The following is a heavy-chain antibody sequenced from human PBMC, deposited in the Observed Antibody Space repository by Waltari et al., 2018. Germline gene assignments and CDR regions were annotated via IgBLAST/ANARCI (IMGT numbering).Heavy chain of an antibody. J-gene: IGHJ6*02. CDR2: SKRKTEGGTA. Sequence: EVQLVESGGGLVKPGGSLRLSCAAAGFTFSNAWMSWVRQAPGKGLEWVGRSKRKTEGGTAAYAAPVEGRFTISRDDSENTLFLQMNSLRSEDTAVYYCIHYYRYAMDAWGQGTAVTVSS. V-gene: IGHV3-15*01. D-gene: IGHD3-22*01. CDR1: GFTFSNAW. CDR3: IHYYRYAMDA.